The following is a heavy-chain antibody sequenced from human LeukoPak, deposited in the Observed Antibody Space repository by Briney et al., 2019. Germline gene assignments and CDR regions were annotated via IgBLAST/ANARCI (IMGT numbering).Heavy chain of an antibody. CDR1: GGSTNNYY. J-gene: IGHJ5*02. V-gene: IGHV4-59*12. CDR2: IQFSGST. CDR3: ARLREWFDP. Sequence: SETLSLTCTVSGGSTNNYYWSWIRQPPGKGLEWIGNIQFSGSTNYNPSLKSRVTMSVDTSKNQFSLKLSSVTAADTAVYYCARLREWFDPWGQGTLVTVSS. D-gene: IGHD1-26*01.